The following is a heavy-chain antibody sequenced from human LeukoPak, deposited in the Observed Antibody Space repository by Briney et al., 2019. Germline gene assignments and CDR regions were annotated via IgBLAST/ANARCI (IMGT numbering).Heavy chain of an antibody. CDR1: GGSISSYY. V-gene: IGHV4-4*07. D-gene: IGHD3-22*01. J-gene: IGHJ4*02. Sequence: SETLSLTCTVSGGSISSYYWSWIRQPAGTGLEWIGRIYTSGSTNYNPSLKSRVTMSVDTSKNQFSLKLSSVTAADTAVYYCARGSIPHYYYDSSGYYSDLPFDYWGQGTLVTVSS. CDR2: IYTSGST. CDR3: ARGSIPHYYYDSSGYYSDLPFDY.